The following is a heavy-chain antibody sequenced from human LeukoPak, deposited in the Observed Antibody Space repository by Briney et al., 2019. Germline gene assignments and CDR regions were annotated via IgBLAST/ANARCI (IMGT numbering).Heavy chain of an antibody. V-gene: IGHV4-34*01. CDR3: ARGPLNYDILTGYYFPLPYGMDV. D-gene: IGHD3-9*01. CDR1: GGSFSGYY. CDR2: INHSGST. J-gene: IGHJ6*02. Sequence: SETLSLTCAVHGGSFSGYYWSWIRQPPGKGLEWIGEINHSGSTNYNPSLKSRVTISVDTSKNQFSLKLSSVTAADTAVYYCARGPLNYDILTGYYFPLPYGMDVWGQGTTVTVSS.